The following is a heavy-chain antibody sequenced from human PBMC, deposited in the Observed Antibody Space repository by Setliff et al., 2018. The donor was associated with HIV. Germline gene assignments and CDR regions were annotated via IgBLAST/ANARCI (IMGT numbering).Heavy chain of an antibody. CDR3: ARRGTGWPYYFDY. Sequence: ASVKVSCKASGYTFTRYGINWVRQAPGQGLEWMGWITPDSGVTKYAQKLLGRVTMTTDTSANTVYMELRTLRSDDTAVYYCARRGTGWPYYFDYWGQGTLVTVSS. V-gene: IGHV1-18*01. CDR1: GYTFTRYG. J-gene: IGHJ4*02. CDR2: ITPDSGVT. D-gene: IGHD6-19*01.